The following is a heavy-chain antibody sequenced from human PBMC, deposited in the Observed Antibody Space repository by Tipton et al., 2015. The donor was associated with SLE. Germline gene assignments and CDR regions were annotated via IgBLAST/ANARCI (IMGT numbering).Heavy chain of an antibody. D-gene: IGHD3-10*01. CDR2: ISYDGSNK. CDR1: GFTFSIYG. Sequence: SLRLSCAASGFTFSIYGMHWVRQAPDKGLEWVAVISYDGSNKYYGDSVKGRFTISRDNSKNTVYLQMNSLKTEDTAMYYCAKDFGSGHLLYYFHYWGQGTLVTVSS. CDR3: AKDFGSGHLLYYFHY. V-gene: IGHV3-30*18. J-gene: IGHJ4*02.